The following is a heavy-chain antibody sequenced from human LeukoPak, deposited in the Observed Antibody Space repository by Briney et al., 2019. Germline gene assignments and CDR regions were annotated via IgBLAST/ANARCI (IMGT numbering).Heavy chain of an antibody. Sequence: SETLSLTCAVYGGSFSGYYWSWIRQPPGKGLEWIGEINHSGSTNYNPSLKSRVTISVDTSKNQFSLKLSSVTAADTAVYYCARSDYYYYYGMDVWGQGTTVTVSS. V-gene: IGHV4-34*01. CDR1: GGSFSGYY. J-gene: IGHJ6*02. CDR2: INHSGST. CDR3: ARSDYYYYYGMDV.